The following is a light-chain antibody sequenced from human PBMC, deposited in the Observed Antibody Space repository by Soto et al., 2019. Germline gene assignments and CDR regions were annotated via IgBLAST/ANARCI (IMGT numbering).Light chain of an antibody. J-gene: IGLJ2*01. CDR3: SSYTGSSTYVI. CDR2: DVS. V-gene: IGLV2-14*01. Sequence: QSVLTQPASVSGSPGQSITISCTGTSSDVGGYNYVSWYQQHPGKAPNLTIYDVSNRPSGVSNRFSGSKSANTASLTISGLQAEDEADYYCSSYTGSSTYVIFGGGTKLTVL. CDR1: SSDVGGYNY.